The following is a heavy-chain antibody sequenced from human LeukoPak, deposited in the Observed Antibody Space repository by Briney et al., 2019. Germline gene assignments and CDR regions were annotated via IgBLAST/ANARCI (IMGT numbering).Heavy chain of an antibody. D-gene: IGHD6-13*01. Sequence: GGSLRLSCAASGFTFSSYWMSWVRQAPGKGLEWVANIKQDGSERYYVDSVKGRFTISRDNAKNSLYLQLNSLRAEDTAVYYCARSPYTSGWYGVGYWGQGTLVTVSS. V-gene: IGHV3-7*01. J-gene: IGHJ4*02. CDR1: GFTFSSYW. CDR3: ARSPYTSGWYGVGY. CDR2: IKQDGSER.